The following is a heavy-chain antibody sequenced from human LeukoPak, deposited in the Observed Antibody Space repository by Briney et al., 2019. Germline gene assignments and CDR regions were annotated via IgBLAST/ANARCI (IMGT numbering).Heavy chain of an antibody. D-gene: IGHD4-23*01. CDR3: AKGGYGGNAPGY. V-gene: IGHV3-48*01. Sequence: GGSLGLSCAASGFTFRSYNMNWVRQAPGKGLEWVSYITGGSTTIYYADSVKGRFTISRDNSKNTLYLQMNSLRAEDTAVYYCAKGGYGGNAPGYWGQGTLVTVSS. CDR1: GFTFRSYN. J-gene: IGHJ4*02. CDR2: ITGGSTTI.